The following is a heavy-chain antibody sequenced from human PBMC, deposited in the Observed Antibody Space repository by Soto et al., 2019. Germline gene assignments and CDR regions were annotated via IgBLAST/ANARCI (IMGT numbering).Heavy chain of an antibody. V-gene: IGHV4-30-4*01. J-gene: IGHJ4*02. CDR3: ARLYGDLQCDY. CDR1: GGSISSGDYY. Sequence: QVQLQESGPGLVKPSQTLSLTCTVSGGSISSGDYYWSWIRQPPGKGLEWIGYIYYSGSTYYNPSRTSXXTXSXXTSKNLFPLKLSPVTAADTAVYYCARLYGDLQCDYWGQGTLVTVSS. CDR2: IYYSGST. D-gene: IGHD2-21*02.